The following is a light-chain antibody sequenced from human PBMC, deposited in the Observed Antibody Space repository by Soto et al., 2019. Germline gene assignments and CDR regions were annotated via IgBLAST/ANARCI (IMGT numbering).Light chain of an antibody. CDR3: QQYGSSPGT. CDR1: QSVRTSY. CDR2: GAA. Sequence: EIVVTQSPGTLSLSPGERATLSCRACQSVRTSYLAWYQQKPGQAPRLLIYGAATRATGLPDRVSGSGFGTDDTLTLSRVEPEDFGVYYCQQYGSSPGTVGQGTNWEIK. V-gene: IGKV3-20*01. J-gene: IGKJ1*01.